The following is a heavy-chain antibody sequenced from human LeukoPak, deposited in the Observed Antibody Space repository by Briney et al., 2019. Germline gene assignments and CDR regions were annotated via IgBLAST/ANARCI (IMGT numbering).Heavy chain of an antibody. V-gene: IGHV3-43*01. D-gene: IGHD6-19*01. Sequence: GGSLRLSCAASGFTFDDYTMHWVRQAPGKGLEWVSLISWDGGSTYYADSVKGRFTISRDNSKNSLYLQMNSLRTEDTALYYCAKVAYSSGWFPIDYWGQGTLVTVSS. J-gene: IGHJ4*02. CDR3: AKVAYSSGWFPIDY. CDR1: GFTFDDYT. CDR2: ISWDGGST.